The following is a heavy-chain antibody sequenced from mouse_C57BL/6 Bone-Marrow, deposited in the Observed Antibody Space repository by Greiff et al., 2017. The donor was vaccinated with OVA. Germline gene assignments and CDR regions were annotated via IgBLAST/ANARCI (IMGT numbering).Heavy chain of an antibody. V-gene: IGHV1-42*01. CDR2: INPSTGGT. CDR1: GYSFTGYY. CDR3: ARGGMSPFAY. Sequence: EVMLVESGPELVKPGASVKISCKASGYSFTGYYMNWVKQSPEKSLEWIGEINPSTGGTTYNQKFKAKATLNVDKSSSTAYMQLKSLTSEDSAVYYCARGGMSPFAYWGQGTLVTVSA. D-gene: IGHD1-1*02. J-gene: IGHJ3*01.